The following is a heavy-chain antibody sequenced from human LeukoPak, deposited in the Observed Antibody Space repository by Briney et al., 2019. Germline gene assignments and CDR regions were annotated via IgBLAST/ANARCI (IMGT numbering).Heavy chain of an antibody. J-gene: IGHJ5*02. D-gene: IGHD4-11*01. CDR2: IKQDGSEK. CDR3: ARDLGMMTTVTTFSWFDP. CDR1: GFTFSSYW. Sequence: GGSLRLSCAASGFTFSSYWMSWVRQAPGKGLEWVANIKQDGSEKYYVDSVKGRFTISRDNAKNSLYLQMNSLRAEDTAVYYCARDLGMMTTVTTFSWFDPWGQGTLVTVSS. V-gene: IGHV3-7*01.